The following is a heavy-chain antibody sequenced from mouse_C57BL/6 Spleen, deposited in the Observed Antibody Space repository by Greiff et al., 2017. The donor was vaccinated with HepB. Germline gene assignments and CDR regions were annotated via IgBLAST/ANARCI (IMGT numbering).Heavy chain of an antibody. Sequence: QVQLKQPGAELVKPGASVKVSCKASGYTFTSYWMHWVKQRPGQGLEWIGRIHPSDSDTNYNQKFKGTATLTVDKSSSTAYMQLSSLTSEDSAVYYCAIATVVATDFDVWGTGTTVTVSS. J-gene: IGHJ1*03. D-gene: IGHD1-1*01. CDR2: IHPSDSDT. CDR3: AIATVVATDFDV. V-gene: IGHV1-74*01. CDR1: GYTFTSYW.